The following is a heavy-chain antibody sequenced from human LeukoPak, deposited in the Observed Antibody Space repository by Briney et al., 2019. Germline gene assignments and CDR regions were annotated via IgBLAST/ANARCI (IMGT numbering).Heavy chain of an antibody. CDR2: IYTSGST. CDR1: GGSIRSGSYY. CDR3: ARYIWGSYPTFEDY. D-gene: IGHD3-16*02. V-gene: IGHV4-61*02. J-gene: IGHJ4*01. Sequence: SQTLSLTYTVSGGSIRSGSYYWSWIRQPAGKGVEWSGRIYTSGSTNYNHSLKSRVTISVDTSKNQFSLKLSSVTAADTAVYSCARYIWGSYPTFEDYWGHGTLVTASS.